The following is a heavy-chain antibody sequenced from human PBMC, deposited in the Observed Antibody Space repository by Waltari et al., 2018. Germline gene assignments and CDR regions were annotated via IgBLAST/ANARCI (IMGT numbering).Heavy chain of an antibody. CDR1: VFTFSAYN. D-gene: IGHD3-16*01. CDR3: ARARLGYYIDY. Sequence: EVQLVESGGGWVQPGGSLRLSCAASVFTFSAYNLNWVCQTPGMVLEWVSYIGAISSSMYYADCVKGRFTISRDNAKNSLYLQMNSLRAEDTAVYYCARARLGYYIDYWGQGTLVPVSS. CDR2: IGAISSSM. V-gene: IGHV3-48*01. J-gene: IGHJ4*02.